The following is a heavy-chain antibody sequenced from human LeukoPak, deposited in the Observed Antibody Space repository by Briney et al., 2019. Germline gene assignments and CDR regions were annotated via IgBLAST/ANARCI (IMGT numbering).Heavy chain of an antibody. CDR1: GYSFTSYW. D-gene: IGHD2/OR15-2a*01. CDR2: IDPSDSYA. Sequence: GESLKISCKGSGYSFTSYWISWVRQMPGKGLEWMGRIDPSDSYANYSLSFQGHVTISADKSISTAYLQWSSLKASDTAMYYCARQGGTLYGYWGQGTLVTVSS. J-gene: IGHJ4*02. CDR3: ARQGGTLYGY. V-gene: IGHV5-10-1*01.